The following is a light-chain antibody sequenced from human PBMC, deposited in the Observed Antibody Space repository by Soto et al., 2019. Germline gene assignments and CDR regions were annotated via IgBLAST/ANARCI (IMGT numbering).Light chain of an antibody. J-gene: IGKJ5*01. CDR1: QGISSY. Sequence: IQLTQFPSSLSASIGDRVTITCRASQGISSYLAWYQQKPGKAPKLLIYAASTLQSGVPSRFSGSGSGTDFTLTISSLQPEDFATYYCQQLNIDSYPITFGQGTRLEIK. CDR2: AAS. V-gene: IGKV1-9*01. CDR3: QQLNIDSYPIT.